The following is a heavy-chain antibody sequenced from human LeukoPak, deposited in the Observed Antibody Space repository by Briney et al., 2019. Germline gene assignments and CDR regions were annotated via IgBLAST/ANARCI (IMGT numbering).Heavy chain of an antibody. V-gene: IGHV4-59*01. CDR2: IYYSGST. CDR3: ARARYLNYYYYMDV. CDR1: GGSFSSYY. Sequence: SETLSLTCAVYGGSFSSYYWSWIRQPPGKGLEWIGYIYYSGSTNYNPSLKSRVTISVDTSKNQFSLKLSSVTAADTAVYYCARARYLNYYYYMDVWGKGTTVTVSS. D-gene: IGHD1-14*01. J-gene: IGHJ6*03.